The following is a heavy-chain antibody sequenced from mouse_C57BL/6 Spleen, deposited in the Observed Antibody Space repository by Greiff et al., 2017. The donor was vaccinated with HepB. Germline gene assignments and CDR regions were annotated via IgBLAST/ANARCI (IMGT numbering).Heavy chain of an antibody. V-gene: IGHV2-2*01. J-gene: IGHJ4*01. Sequence: QVHVKQSGPGLVQPSQSLSITCTVSGFSLTSYGVHWVRQSPGKGLEWLGVIWSGGSTDYNAAFISRLSISKDNSKSQVFFKMNSLQADDTAIYYCARNQPRYDGYDAMDYWGQGTSVTVSS. CDR2: IWSGGST. CDR3: ARNQPRYDGYDAMDY. CDR1: GFSLTSYG. D-gene: IGHD2-3*01.